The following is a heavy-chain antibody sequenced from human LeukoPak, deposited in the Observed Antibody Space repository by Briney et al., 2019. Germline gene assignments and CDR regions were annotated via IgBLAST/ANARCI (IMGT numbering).Heavy chain of an antibody. J-gene: IGHJ6*03. D-gene: IGHD3-10*01. CDR1: GFTFSGSA. CDR3: TTDQPPLWSTMVRGVMFNYYYMDV. Sequence: PGGSLRLSCAASGFTFSGSAMHWVRQASGKGLEWVGRIKSKTDGGTTDYAAPVKGRFTISRDDSKNTMYLQMNSLKTEDTAVYYCTTDQPPLWSTMVRGVMFNYYYMDVWGKGTTVTISS. V-gene: IGHV3-15*01. CDR2: IKSKTDGGTT.